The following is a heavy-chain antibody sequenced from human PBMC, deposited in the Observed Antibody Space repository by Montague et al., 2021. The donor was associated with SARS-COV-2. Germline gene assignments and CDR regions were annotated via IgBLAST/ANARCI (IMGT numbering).Heavy chain of an antibody. V-gene: IGHV4-34*01. CDR3: AIPRVWGFSRAFDI. CDR1: GGSFSGYY. D-gene: IGHD3-16*01. J-gene: IGHJ3*02. CDR2: INNNGST. Sequence: SETLSLTCAVSGGSFSGYYWSWIRKPPGKGLEWIGEINNNGSTNYNPSXXSRVTISVDTSKNQFSLKLSSVTAADTAEYDCAIPRVWGFSRAFDIWGQGTMVTVSS.